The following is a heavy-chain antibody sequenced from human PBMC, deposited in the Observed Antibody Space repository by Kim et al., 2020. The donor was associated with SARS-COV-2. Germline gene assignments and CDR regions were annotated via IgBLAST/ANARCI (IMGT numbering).Heavy chain of an antibody. J-gene: IGHJ5*02. CDR1: GGFISTGNYY. D-gene: IGHD4-17*01. Sequence: SETLSLTCTVSGGFISTGNYYWSWIRQYPGRGLEWIGFIYKSGSTYYNPSLKSRVTISVDTSKNQFSLYLSSVTAADAALYYCARGRDDYGDLNRGFDPWGQGTLVTVSS. V-gene: IGHV4-31*03. CDR2: IYKSGST. CDR3: ARGRDDYGDLNRGFDP.